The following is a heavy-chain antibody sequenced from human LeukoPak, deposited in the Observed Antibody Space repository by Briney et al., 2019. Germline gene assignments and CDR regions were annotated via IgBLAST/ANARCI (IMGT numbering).Heavy chain of an antibody. CDR3: ALLVGATLDFDN. Sequence: GGSLRLSCAASGFTFSSYAMHWVRQAPGKGLEWVAVISYDGSNKYYADSVKGRFTVSRDNAKNSLYLQMNSLRAEDTALYYCALLVGATLDFDNWGQGTLVTVSS. CDR2: ISYDGSNK. J-gene: IGHJ4*02. V-gene: IGHV3-30*04. D-gene: IGHD1-26*01. CDR1: GFTFSSYA.